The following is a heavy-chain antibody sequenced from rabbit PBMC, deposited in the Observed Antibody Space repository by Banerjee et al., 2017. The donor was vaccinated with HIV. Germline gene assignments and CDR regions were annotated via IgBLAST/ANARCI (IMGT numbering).Heavy chain of an antibody. D-gene: IGHD6-1*01. Sequence: QQLEESGGGLVKPGASLTLTCTASGFSFSSSYYMCWVRQAPGKGLEWIACIWTGDDNTYYASWAKGRFTISKTSSTVDLKMTSLTAEDTATYFCARDRYDGYAGYGYGFDLWGQGTLVTVS. J-gene: IGHJ4*01. CDR3: ARDRYDGYAGYGYGFDL. CDR2: IWTGDDNT. CDR1: GFSFSSSYY. V-gene: IGHV1S40*01.